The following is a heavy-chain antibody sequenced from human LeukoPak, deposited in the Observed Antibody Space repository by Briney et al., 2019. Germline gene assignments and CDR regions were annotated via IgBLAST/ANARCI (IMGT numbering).Heavy chain of an antibody. CDR1: GYTFTSNH. J-gene: IGHJ4*02. CDR3: VRVGHQDNTGYSD. V-gene: IGHV1-8*03. CDR2: INPKNGDR. D-gene: IGHD3-22*01. Sequence: GASVKVSCKASGYTFTSNHINWVRQTTGQGLEWMGWINPKNGDRGYAQNFQGRATLTRDTSISTVYMGVSSLRSEDTAVYYCVRVGHQDNTGYSDWGQGTQVTVSS.